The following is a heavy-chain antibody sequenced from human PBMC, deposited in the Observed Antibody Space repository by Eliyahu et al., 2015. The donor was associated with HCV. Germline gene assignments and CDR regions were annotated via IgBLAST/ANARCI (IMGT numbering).Heavy chain of an antibody. J-gene: IGHJ4*02. CDR1: GGTFSTYT. CDR3: AREWESGSYYFY. Sequence: QVQLVQSGAEVKKPGSSVKVSCKASGGTFSTYTLNWVRQAPGQGLEWMGGIIPLFGTANYAQKFQGRVTITADESTSTAYIELSSLTSEDTALYYCAREWESGSYYFYWGQGTLVTVS. CDR2: IIPLFGTA. V-gene: IGHV1-69*01. D-gene: IGHD1-26*01.